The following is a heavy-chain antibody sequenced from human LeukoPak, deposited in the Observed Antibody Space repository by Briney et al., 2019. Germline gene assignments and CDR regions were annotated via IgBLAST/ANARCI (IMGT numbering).Heavy chain of an antibody. CDR3: AILPPSDHEGDYYYYYYMDV. J-gene: IGHJ6*03. CDR1: GFTFSNYW. CDR2: INPDGSEK. V-gene: IGHV3-7*03. D-gene: IGHD1-14*01. Sequence: GGSLRLSCAASGFTFSNYWMSWVRQAPGNGLEWVANINPDGSEKYSVDSVTGRFTISRDNAENTVFLQMSSLRAEDTAVYYCAILPPSDHEGDYYYYYYMDVWGKGTTVTVSS.